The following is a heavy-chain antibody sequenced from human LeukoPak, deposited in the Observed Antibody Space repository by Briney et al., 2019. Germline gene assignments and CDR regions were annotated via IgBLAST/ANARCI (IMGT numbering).Heavy chain of an antibody. J-gene: IGHJ5*02. V-gene: IGHV4-39*01. CDR1: GGSISSSSYY. Sequence: SETLSLTCTVSGGSISSSSYYWDWIRQPPGKGLEWIGTIYYSGSTSYNPSLKSRVTISVDTSKNQFSLRLSSVTAADTAVYYCARGPESIAAATPFDPWGQGTLVTVSS. CDR3: ARGPESIAAATPFDP. D-gene: IGHD6-13*01. CDR2: IYYSGST.